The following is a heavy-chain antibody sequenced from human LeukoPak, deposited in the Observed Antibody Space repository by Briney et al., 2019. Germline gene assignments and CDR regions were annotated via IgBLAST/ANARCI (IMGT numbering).Heavy chain of an antibody. Sequence: PSETLSRTCAVYGGSFSGYYWSWIRQPPGKGRKWSGEINHSGSTNYNQSLKSRVTISVDTSKNQFSLKLSSVTAADTAVYYYSRGPPYYDSSGYPYWGQGTLVTVSS. CDR2: INHSGST. CDR3: SRGPPYYDSSGYPY. CDR1: GGSFSGYY. D-gene: IGHD3-22*01. J-gene: IGHJ4*02. V-gene: IGHV4-34*01.